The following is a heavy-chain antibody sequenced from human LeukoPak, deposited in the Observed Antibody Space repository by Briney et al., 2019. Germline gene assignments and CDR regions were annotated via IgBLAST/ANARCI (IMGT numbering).Heavy chain of an antibody. V-gene: IGHV3-23*01. CDR2: IGTSDPGT. Sequence: PGGSLRLSCVASGFSLSGYAMSWVRQAPGKGLEWVSHIGTSDPGTFYADSVKGRFTISRGNSENTLYLQMNSLRDEDTAVYYCGRKDLKTPMVLLDVWGQGTTVIVSS. CDR3: GRKDLKTPMVLLDV. J-gene: IGHJ6*02. D-gene: IGHD5-18*01. CDR1: GFSLSGYA.